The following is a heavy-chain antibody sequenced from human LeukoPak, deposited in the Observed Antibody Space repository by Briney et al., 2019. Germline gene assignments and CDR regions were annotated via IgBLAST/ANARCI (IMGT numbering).Heavy chain of an antibody. V-gene: IGHV4-34*01. CDR1: GGSFSGYY. CDR2: INHSGST. Sequence: SETLSLTCAVYGGSFSGYYWSWIRQPPGKGLEWIGEINHSGSTNYNPSLKSRVTISVDASKNQFFLRLTSVTAADTAVYYCARRSRHYYDSSGYYLEDSWDQGTLVAVSS. D-gene: IGHD3-22*01. CDR3: ARRSRHYYDSSGYYLEDS. J-gene: IGHJ4*02.